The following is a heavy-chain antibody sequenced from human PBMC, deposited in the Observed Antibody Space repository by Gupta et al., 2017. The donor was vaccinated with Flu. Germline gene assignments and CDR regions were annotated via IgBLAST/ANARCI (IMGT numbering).Heavy chain of an antibody. D-gene: IGHD3-3*01. Sequence: GRIYTSGSTNYNPSLKSRVTISVDTSKNQFSLKLNSVTAADTAVYYCACLIPQNYDFWSGPQPGQGYYYYGMDVWGQGTTVTVSS. CDR3: ACLIPQNYDFWSGPQPGQGYYYYGMDV. V-gene: IGHV4-61*02. J-gene: IGHJ6*02. CDR2: IYTSGST.